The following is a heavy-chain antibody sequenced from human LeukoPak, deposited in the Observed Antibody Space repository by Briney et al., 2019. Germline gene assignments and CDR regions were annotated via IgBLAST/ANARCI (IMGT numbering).Heavy chain of an antibody. Sequence: PGGSLRLSCAASGFTFSSYAMSWVRQAPGKGLEWVSAISGSGGSTYYADSVKGRFTISRDNSKNTLYLQMNSLRAEDTAVYYCANPGGYSSGPFDYWGQGTLVTVSS. D-gene: IGHD5-18*01. CDR3: ANPGGYSSGPFDY. CDR2: ISGSGGST. V-gene: IGHV3-23*01. J-gene: IGHJ4*02. CDR1: GFTFSSYA.